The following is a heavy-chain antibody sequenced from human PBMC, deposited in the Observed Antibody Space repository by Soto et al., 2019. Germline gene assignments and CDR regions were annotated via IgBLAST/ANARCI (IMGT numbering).Heavy chain of an antibody. CDR1: GFTFSSYG. J-gene: IGHJ3*02. V-gene: IGHV3-30*18. CDR2: ISYDGSNK. CDR3: AKSNDYDILTGYYTSAFDI. Sequence: GGSLRLSCAASGFTFSSYGMHWVRQAPGKGLEWVAVISYDGSNKYYADSVKGRFTISRDNSKNTLYLQMNSLRAEDTAVYYCAKSNDYDILTGYYTSAFDIWGQGTMVTVSS. D-gene: IGHD3-9*01.